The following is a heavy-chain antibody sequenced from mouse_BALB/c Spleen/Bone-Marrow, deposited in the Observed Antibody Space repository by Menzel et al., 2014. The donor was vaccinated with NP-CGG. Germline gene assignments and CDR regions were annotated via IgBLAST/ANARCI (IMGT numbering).Heavy chain of an antibody. Sequence: EVQRVESGGGLVQPGGSLKLSCAASGFDFSRYWMSWVRQAPGKGLEWIGEINPDSSTTNYTPSLKDKFIISRDNAKNTLYLQMSKVRSEDTALYYCARQDYYGYGAYWGQGTLVTVSA. J-gene: IGHJ3*01. D-gene: IGHD1-2*01. CDR1: GFDFSRYW. CDR2: INPDSSTT. CDR3: ARQDYYGYGAY. V-gene: IGHV4-1*02.